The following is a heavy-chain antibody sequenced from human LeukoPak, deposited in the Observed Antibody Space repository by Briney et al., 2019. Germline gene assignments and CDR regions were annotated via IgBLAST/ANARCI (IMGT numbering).Heavy chain of an antibody. Sequence: GGSLRLSCAASGFTFSSYAMSWVRQAPGKGLEWVSAISGSGGSTYYADSVKGRFTISRDNSKNMLYLQMNSLRAEDTAVYYCAKDLSDYYDSSGYYPHFDYWGQGTLVTVSS. D-gene: IGHD3-22*01. CDR2: ISGSGGST. CDR1: GFTFSSYA. J-gene: IGHJ4*02. CDR3: AKDLSDYYDSSGYYPHFDY. V-gene: IGHV3-23*01.